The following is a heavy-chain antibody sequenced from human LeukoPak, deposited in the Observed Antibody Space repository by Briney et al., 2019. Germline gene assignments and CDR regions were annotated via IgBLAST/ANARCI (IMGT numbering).Heavy chain of an antibody. CDR1: GLTLSNFW. V-gene: IGHV3-7*03. CDR2: INQDGGEK. J-gene: IGHJ4*02. Sequence: GGSLRLSCVASGLTLSNFWMTWVRQAPGEGLEWVDPINQDGGEKYYVDSVKGRFIISRDNAKNSVYLQMDSLRAEETAVYSCVRGHLWLENWGQGTLVTVSS. D-gene: IGHD3-3*02. CDR3: VRGHLWLEN.